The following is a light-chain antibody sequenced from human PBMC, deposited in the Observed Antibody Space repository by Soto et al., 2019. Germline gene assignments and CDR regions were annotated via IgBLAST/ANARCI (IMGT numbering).Light chain of an antibody. CDR1: QSISTY. V-gene: IGKV3-11*01. CDR2: DAS. Sequence: EIVLTQSPATLSLSPGERATLSCRASQSISTYLAWYQHKPGQAPRLLIYDASNRATGIPARFSGSGSGTGFTLTISSLEPEDFAVYYCQQRSYWLTFGGGTKVDIK. J-gene: IGKJ4*01. CDR3: QQRSYWLT.